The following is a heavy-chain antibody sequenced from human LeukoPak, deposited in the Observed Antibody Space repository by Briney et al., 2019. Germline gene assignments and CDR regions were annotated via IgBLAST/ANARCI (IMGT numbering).Heavy chain of an antibody. CDR3: ARGAWFDP. V-gene: IGHV4-59*01. CDR1: GVSISSYY. Sequence: PSETLSLTCTVSGVSISSYYWSWIRRPPGKGLEWIGYIYYSGSTNYNPSLKSRVTISVDTSKNQFSLKLSSVTAADTAVYYCARGAWFDPWGQGTLVTVSS. CDR2: IYYSGST. J-gene: IGHJ5*02.